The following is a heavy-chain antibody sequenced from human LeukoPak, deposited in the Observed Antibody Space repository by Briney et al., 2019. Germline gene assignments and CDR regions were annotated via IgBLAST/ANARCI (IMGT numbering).Heavy chain of an antibody. CDR2: INSDNSV. V-gene: IGHV3-48*03. D-gene: IGHD3-22*01. CDR1: GFTLTTSE. CDR3: AKEGPSINYYDSSAYQTDY. J-gene: IGHJ4*02. Sequence: PGGSLRLSCAASGFTLTTSEMDWVRQAPGKGLEWVAYINSDNSVLYGDSVKGRFTISSDKATNTLYLQMNSLRAEDTAVYYCAKEGPSINYYDSSAYQTDYWGQGTLVTVSS.